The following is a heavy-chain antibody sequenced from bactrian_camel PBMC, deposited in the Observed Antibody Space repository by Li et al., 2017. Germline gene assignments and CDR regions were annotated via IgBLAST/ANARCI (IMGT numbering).Heavy chain of an antibody. CDR2: IDSGGTT. V-gene: IGHV3S53*01. CDR3: AADANRCGYGGSWLALLGIEDFGY. Sequence: HVQLVESGGGAVQAGGSLRLSCAASAYTYNSNCMAWFRQAPGKEREGVAAIDSGGTTIYADSVKGRFTISKDNAKNTLYLQMNSLKPEDTAMYYCAADANRCGYGGSWLALLGIEDFGYWGQGTQVTVS. J-gene: IGHJ6*01. CDR1: AYTYNSNC. D-gene: IGHD6*01.